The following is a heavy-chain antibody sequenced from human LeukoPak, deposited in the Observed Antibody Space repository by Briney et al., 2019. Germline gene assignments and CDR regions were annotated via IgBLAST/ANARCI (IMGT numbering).Heavy chain of an antibody. CDR1: SYSISSGYN. Sequence: SETLCLTCTVSSYSISSGYNCGCSRQPPGKGLECIGSIYHSGNTYYNPSLNSRTITSLNTSKNLFSLMHRPITAEDTAVYYCGRVHPYSFGQGAFDYRDQGTLVSV. V-gene: IGHV4-38-2*02. CDR2: IYHSGNT. CDR3: GRVHPYSFGQGAFDY. D-gene: IGHD5-18*01. J-gene: IGHJ4*02.